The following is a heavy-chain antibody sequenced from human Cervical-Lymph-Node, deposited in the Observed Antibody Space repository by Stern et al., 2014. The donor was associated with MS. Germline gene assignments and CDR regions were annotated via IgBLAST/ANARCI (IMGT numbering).Heavy chain of an antibody. CDR2: VHYRGST. D-gene: IGHD3-10*02. V-gene: IGHV4-59*07. CDR3: TRVFGGFADY. CDR1: GDSISSYF. Sequence: VQLVESCPGLVKPSDTLSLICTVTGDSISSYFWGWIRQPPGKGLEWIGNVHYRGSTNYNPSLKSRVAISFDTSKTQFSLSLTSVTAADTAVYFCTRVFGGFADYWGQGTLVTVSS. J-gene: IGHJ4*02.